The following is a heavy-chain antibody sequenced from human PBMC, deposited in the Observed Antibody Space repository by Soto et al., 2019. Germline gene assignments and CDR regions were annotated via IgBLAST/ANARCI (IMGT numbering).Heavy chain of an antibody. Sequence: SVKVSCKASGGTFSSYAISWVRQAPGQGLEWMAGIIPIFGTANYAQKFQGRVTIIADESTSKAYMVFSSLSSEETAVYYCARVKHDSSGYCHCGMKCWGQGTTIAVSS. J-gene: IGHJ6*02. CDR2: IIPIFGTA. CDR3: ARVKHDSSGYCHCGMKC. D-gene: IGHD3-22*01. CDR1: GGTFSSYA. V-gene: IGHV1-69*13.